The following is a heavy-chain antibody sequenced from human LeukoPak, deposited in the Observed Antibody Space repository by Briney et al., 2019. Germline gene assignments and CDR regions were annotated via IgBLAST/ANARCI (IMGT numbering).Heavy chain of an antibody. V-gene: IGHV3-15*01. J-gene: IGHJ4*02. D-gene: IGHD3-22*01. Sequence: PGGSLRLSCAASGFTFSNAWMSWVRQAPGKGLEWVGRLKSKTDGGTTDYAAPVKGRFTISRDDSKNTLYLQMNSLKIEDTAVYYCTTRTKYYDSSAGYFDYWGQGTLVTVSA. CDR3: TTRTKYYDSSAGYFDY. CDR1: GFTFSNAW. CDR2: LKSKTDGGTT.